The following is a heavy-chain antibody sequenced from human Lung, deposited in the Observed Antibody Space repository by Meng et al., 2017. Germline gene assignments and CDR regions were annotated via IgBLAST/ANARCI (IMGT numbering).Heavy chain of an antibody. V-gene: IGHV4-34*01. Sequence: QVALQRCGAGLLRPPETLSLTCVVSGGSLSDYYWSWIRQPPGKGLEWIGEINHSGSTNYNPSLESRATISVDTSQNNLSLKLSSVTAADSAVYYCARGPTTMAHDFDYWGQGTLVTVSS. CDR3: ARGPTTMAHDFDY. D-gene: IGHD4-11*01. CDR2: INHSGST. CDR1: GGSLSDYY. J-gene: IGHJ4*02.